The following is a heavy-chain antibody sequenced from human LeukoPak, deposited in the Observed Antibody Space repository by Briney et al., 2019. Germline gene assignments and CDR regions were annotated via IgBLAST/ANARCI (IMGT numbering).Heavy chain of an antibody. CDR3: AKYPYDSSGYLFDY. CDR2: LSISGDNT. V-gene: IGHV3-23*01. J-gene: IGHJ4*02. D-gene: IGHD3-22*01. CDR1: GFTLSSYA. Sequence: GGSLRLSCAASGFTLSSYAMSWVRQAPGKGLEWVSALSISGDNTYYTDSVKGRFTISRDNSKNTLYLQMNSLRAEDTAVYYCAKYPYDSSGYLFDYWGQGTLVTVSS.